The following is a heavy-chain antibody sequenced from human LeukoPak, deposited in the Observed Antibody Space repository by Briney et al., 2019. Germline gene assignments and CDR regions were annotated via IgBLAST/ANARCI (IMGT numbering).Heavy chain of an antibody. V-gene: IGHV3-15*01. J-gene: IGHJ6*03. D-gene: IGHD6-13*01. CDR1: GLTFSNAW. CDR2: IKRKSDGGTT. CDR3: AREGVAAAGILGYYYYYYYMDV. Sequence: GGSLRLSCAASGLTFSNAWMSWVRQAPGKGLEWVGRIKRKSDGGTTDYAAPVKGRFTISRDDSKNTLYLQMNSLRAEDTAVYYCAREGVAAAGILGYYYYYYYMDVWGKGTTVTVSS.